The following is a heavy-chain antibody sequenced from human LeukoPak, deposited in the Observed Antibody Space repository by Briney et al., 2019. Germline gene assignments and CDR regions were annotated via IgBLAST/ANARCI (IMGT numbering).Heavy chain of an antibody. CDR3: ARDLHYGDYETKWYFDL. Sequence: SETLSLTCTVSGGSISSYYWSWIRQPPGKGLEWIGYIYYSGSTNYNPSLKSRVTISVDTSKNQFSLKLSSVTAADTAVYYCARDLHYGDYETKWYFDLWGRGTLVTVPS. J-gene: IGHJ2*01. CDR1: GGSISSYY. D-gene: IGHD4-17*01. CDR2: IYYSGST. V-gene: IGHV4-59*01.